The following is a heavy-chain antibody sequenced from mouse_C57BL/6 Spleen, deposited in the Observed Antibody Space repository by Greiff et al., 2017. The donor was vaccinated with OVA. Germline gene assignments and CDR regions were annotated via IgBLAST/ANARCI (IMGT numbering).Heavy chain of an antibody. CDR1: GFTFNTYA. D-gene: IGHD1-1*01. Sequence: EVQRVESGGGLVQPKGSLKLSCAASGFTFNTYAMHWVRQAPGKGLEWVARIRSKSSNYATYYADSVKDRFTISRDDSQSMLYLQMNKLKTEDTAMYYCVREITTVVYFDYWGQGTTLTVSS. J-gene: IGHJ2*01. CDR2: IRSKSSNYAT. V-gene: IGHV10-3*01. CDR3: VREITTVVYFDY.